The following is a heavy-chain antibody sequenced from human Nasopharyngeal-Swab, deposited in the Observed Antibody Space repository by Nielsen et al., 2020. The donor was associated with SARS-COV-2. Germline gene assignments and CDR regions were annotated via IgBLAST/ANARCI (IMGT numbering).Heavy chain of an antibody. CDR2: ISGSGGST. V-gene: IGHV3-23*01. CDR3: AKDETYYDFWSGYFRWSDP. D-gene: IGHD3-3*01. Sequence: WIRQPPGKGLEWVSAISGSGGSTYYADSVKGRFTISRDNSKNTLYLQMNSLRAEDTAVYYCAKDETYYDFWSGYFRWSDPWGQGTLVTVSS. J-gene: IGHJ5*02.